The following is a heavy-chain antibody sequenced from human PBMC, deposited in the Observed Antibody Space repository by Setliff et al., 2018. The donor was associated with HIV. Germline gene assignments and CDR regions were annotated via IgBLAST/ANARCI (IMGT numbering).Heavy chain of an antibody. V-gene: IGHV1-2*02. J-gene: IGHJ1*01. CDR3: ATDPGYSSTWYSESFQH. CDR1: GYTFTGYY. Sequence: ASVKVSCKASGYTFTGYYMHWVRQAPGQGLEWMGWITPSSGGTNYAQKFQGRVTMTRDTSISTAYMELSRLRSDDTAMYYCATDPGYSSTWYSESFQHWGQGTVVTVSS. D-gene: IGHD6-13*01. CDR2: ITPSSGGT.